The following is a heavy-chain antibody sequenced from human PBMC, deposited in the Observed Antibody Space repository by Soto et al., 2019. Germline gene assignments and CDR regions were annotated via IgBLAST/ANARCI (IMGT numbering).Heavy chain of an antibody. Sequence: GASVKVSCKASGGTFSSYAISWVRQAPGQGLEWMGGTIPIFGTANYAQKFQGRVTITADESTSTAYMELSSLRSEDTAVYYCARAGIVVVPAAILQYNWFDPWGQGTLVTVS. CDR2: TIPIFGTA. CDR3: ARAGIVVVPAAILQYNWFDP. V-gene: IGHV1-69*13. J-gene: IGHJ5*02. CDR1: GGTFSSYA. D-gene: IGHD2-2*01.